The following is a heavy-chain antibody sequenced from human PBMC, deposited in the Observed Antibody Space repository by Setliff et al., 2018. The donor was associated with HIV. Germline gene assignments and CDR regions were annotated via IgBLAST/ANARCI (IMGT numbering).Heavy chain of an antibody. Sequence: SETLSLTCIVSGDSISSYYWSWIRQPAGKGLEWIGRIYTSGSTNYNPSLKSRVTISVDTSENQFSLKLNSVTAADTAVYYCARGLLRGVAARGVGYWGQGTLVTVS. V-gene: IGHV4-4*07. CDR1: GDSISSYY. J-gene: IGHJ4*02. CDR3: ARGLLRGVAARGVGY. CDR2: IYTSGST. D-gene: IGHD6-6*01.